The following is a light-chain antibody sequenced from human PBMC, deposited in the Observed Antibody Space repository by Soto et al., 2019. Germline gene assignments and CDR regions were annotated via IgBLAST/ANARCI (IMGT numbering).Light chain of an antibody. CDR1: TGAVTSGYY. CDR2: STS. V-gene: IGLV7-43*01. Sequence: QAVVTQDPSLTVSPGGTVTLTCASSTGAVTSGYYPIWFQQKPGQAPRALIYSTSNTFSWTPARFSGSLLGGKAALTLSGVRPEDEAEYYCLFYYGGTRVFGGGTKLTVL. J-gene: IGLJ2*01. CDR3: LFYYGGTRV.